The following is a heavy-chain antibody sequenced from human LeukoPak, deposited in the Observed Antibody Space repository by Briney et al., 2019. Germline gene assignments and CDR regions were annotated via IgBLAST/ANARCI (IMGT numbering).Heavy chain of an antibody. CDR2: INHSGST. CDR1: GGSISSGGYY. J-gene: IGHJ4*02. CDR3: ARGLSTFDFWSGYYPRHFDY. Sequence: SSETLSLTCTVSGGSISSGGYYWSWIRQPPGKGLEWIGEINHSGSTNYNPSLKSRVTISVDTSKNQFSLKLSSVTAADTAVYYCARGLSTFDFWSGYYPRHFDYWGQGTLVTVSS. D-gene: IGHD3-3*01. V-gene: IGHV4-39*07.